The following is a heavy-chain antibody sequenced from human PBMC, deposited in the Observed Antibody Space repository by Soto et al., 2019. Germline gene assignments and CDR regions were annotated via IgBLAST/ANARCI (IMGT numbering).Heavy chain of an antibody. J-gene: IGHJ4*02. V-gene: IGHV1-8*01. Sequence: ASVKVSCKASGYTFTSYDIYWVRQATGQGLEWMGRMNPNTGNSGYAQKFQGRVTVTSDTSINTVYMELSSLRSEDTAVYYCARRAETNGWNGFGADKYYFDFWGQGTLVTAPQ. CDR3: ARRAETNGWNGFGADKYYFDF. CDR2: MNPNTGNS. D-gene: IGHD1-1*01. CDR1: GYTFTSYD.